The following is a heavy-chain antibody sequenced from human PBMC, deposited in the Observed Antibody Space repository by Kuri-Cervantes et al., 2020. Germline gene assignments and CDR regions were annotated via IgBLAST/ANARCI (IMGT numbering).Heavy chain of an antibody. Sequence: SETLSLTCTVSGGSISSYYWSWIRQPAGKGLEWIGRIYTSGSTNYNPSLTRRVTMSVDTSKNQFSLKLSSVTAADTAVYYCAGEHSGSIRGAYYYYYGMDVWGQGTTVTVSS. V-gene: IGHV4-4*07. CDR3: AGEHSGSIRGAYYYYYGMDV. CDR2: IYTSGST. CDR1: GGSISSYY. J-gene: IGHJ6*02. D-gene: IGHD1-26*01.